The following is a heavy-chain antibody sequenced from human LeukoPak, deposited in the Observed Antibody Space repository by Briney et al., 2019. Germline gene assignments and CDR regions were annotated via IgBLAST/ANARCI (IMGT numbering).Heavy chain of an antibody. J-gene: IGHJ4*02. Sequence: ASVKVSCKASGYTFTGYYMHWVRQAPGQGLEWMGWINPNSGGTNYAQKFQGRVTMTRDTSISTAYMELSRLRSDDMAVYYCARPPPHDFWSGHHYFDYWGQGTLVTVSS. CDR3: ARPPPHDFWSGHHYFDY. D-gene: IGHD3-3*01. CDR1: GYTFTGYY. CDR2: INPNSGGT. V-gene: IGHV1-2*02.